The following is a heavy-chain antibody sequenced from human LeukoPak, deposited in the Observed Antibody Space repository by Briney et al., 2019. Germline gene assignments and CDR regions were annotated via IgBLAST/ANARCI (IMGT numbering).Heavy chain of an antibody. CDR3: ARTYYYDSSGSRYDAFDI. D-gene: IGHD3-22*01. CDR2: IYPGDSDT. V-gene: IGHV5-51*01. CDR1: GYSFTSYW. Sequence: GESLKISCKGSGYSFTSYWIGWVRQMPGKGLEWMGIIYPGDSDTRYSPSFQGQVTISADKSISIAYLQWSSLKASDTAMYYCARTYYYDSSGSRYDAFDIWGQGTMVTVSS. J-gene: IGHJ3*02.